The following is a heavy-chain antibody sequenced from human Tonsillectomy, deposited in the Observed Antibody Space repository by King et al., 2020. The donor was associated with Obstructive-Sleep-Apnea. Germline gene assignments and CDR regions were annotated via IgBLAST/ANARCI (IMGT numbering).Heavy chain of an antibody. J-gene: IGHJ6*02. CDR3: ARDLMVRGANPDTDYYYYYGMDV. V-gene: IGHV3-30*04. D-gene: IGHD3-10*01. Sequence: VQLVESGGGVVQPGRSLRLSCAASGFTFSSYAMHWVRQAPGKGLEWVAVISYDGSNKYYADSVKGRFTISRDNSKNTLYLQMNSLRAEDTAVYYCARDLMVRGANPDTDYYYYYGMDVWGQGTTVTVSS. CDR2: ISYDGSNK. CDR1: GFTFSSYA.